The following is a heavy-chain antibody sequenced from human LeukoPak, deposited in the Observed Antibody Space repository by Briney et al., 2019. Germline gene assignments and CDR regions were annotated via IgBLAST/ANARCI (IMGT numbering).Heavy chain of an antibody. CDR3: ARDNYDSSGYYFD. CDR1: GFTFSNYA. CDR2: ISGSGVIT. J-gene: IGHJ4*02. Sequence: GGSLRLSCAASGFTFSNYAMSWVRQAPGKGLEWVSVISGSGVITYYADSVKGRFTISRDNSKNTLYLQMNSLRAEDTAVYYCARDNYDSSGYYFDWGQGTLVTVSS. V-gene: IGHV3-23*01. D-gene: IGHD3-22*01.